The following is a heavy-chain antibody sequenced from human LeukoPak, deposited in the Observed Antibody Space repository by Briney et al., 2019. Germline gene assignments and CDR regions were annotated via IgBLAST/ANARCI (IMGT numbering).Heavy chain of an antibody. J-gene: IGHJ4*02. CDR2: ISYDGSNK. Sequence: QPGGSLRLSCAASGFTFSSYAVHWVRQAPGKGLEWVAVISYDGSNKYYADSVKGRFTISRDNSKNTLYLQMNSLRAEDTAVYYCARAAYRGYVGSGRVWGQGTLVTVSS. D-gene: IGHD5-12*01. V-gene: IGHV3-30*04. CDR3: ARAAYRGYVGSGRV. CDR1: GFTFSSYA.